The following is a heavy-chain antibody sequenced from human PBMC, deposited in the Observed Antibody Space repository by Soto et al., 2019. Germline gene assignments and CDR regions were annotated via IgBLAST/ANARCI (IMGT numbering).Heavy chain of an antibody. D-gene: IGHD2-15*01. CDR1: GFTFSSYA. Sequence: EVQLLESGGGLVQPGGSLRLSCAASGFTFSSYAMSWVRQAPGKGLEWVSAISGSGGSTYYADSVKGRFTISRDNSKNTLYLQMNSLSAEDTAVYYCAKVYCSGGSCPTDYWGQGTLVTVSS. CDR3: AKVYCSGGSCPTDY. J-gene: IGHJ4*02. CDR2: ISGSGGST. V-gene: IGHV3-23*01.